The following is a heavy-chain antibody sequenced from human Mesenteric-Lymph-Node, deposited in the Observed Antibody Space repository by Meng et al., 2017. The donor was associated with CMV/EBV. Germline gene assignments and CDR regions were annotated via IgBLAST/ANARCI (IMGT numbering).Heavy chain of an antibody. Sequence: GGSLRLSCAASGFTFNYYEMNWVRQAPGKGLEWVSVIYSGGSTYYADSVKGRFTISRDNAKNSLYLQMNSLRAEDTAVYYCASDYYYDSSGGGDYWGQGTLVTVSS. CDR2: IYSGGST. CDR3: ASDYYYDSSGGGDY. V-gene: IGHV3-66*01. J-gene: IGHJ4*02. CDR1: GFTFNYYE. D-gene: IGHD3-22*01.